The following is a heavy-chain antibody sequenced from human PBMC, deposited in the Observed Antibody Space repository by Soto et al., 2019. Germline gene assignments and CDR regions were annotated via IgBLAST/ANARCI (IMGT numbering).Heavy chain of an antibody. CDR2: IYSGGST. Sequence: GGSLRLSCAASGFTVSSNYMSWVRQAPGKGLEWVSVIYSGGSTYYADSVKGRFTISRDNSKNTLYLQMNSLRAEDTAVYYCATEYCTNGVCSIWGQGTMVTVSS. D-gene: IGHD2-8*01. V-gene: IGHV3-66*01. CDR1: GFTVSSNY. CDR3: ATEYCTNGVCSI. J-gene: IGHJ3*02.